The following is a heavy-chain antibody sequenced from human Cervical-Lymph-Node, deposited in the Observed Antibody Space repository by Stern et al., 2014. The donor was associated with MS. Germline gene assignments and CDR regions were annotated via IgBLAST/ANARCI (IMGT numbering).Heavy chain of an antibody. CDR3: ARDGSWSPLDY. Sequence: QVQLQESGPRQVKTAETLSLTCSVSRGSISTYYWSWIRQPAGKGLEWIGRVSTTGNSGYNPSLKNRVTMSVDPSKNRFSLQLKSVTAADTAMYFCARDGSWSPLDYWGQGILVTVS. CDR1: RGSISTYY. J-gene: IGHJ4*02. CDR2: VSTTGNS. V-gene: IGHV4-4*07. D-gene: IGHD6-13*01.